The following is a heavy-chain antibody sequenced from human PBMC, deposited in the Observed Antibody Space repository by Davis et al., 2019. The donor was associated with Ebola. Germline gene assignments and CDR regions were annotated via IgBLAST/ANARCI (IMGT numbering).Heavy chain of an antibody. J-gene: IGHJ6*02. V-gene: IGHV3-23*01. CDR3: ARGSRNMDV. CDR2: ISGSGDST. CDR1: GFTFGTYA. Sequence: GESLKISCAASGFTFGTYAMTWVRQAPGKGLEWVSAISGSGDSTYYAGSVTGRFTISRDNAKDSLYLQMNSLRAEDTAVYYCARGSRNMDVWGQGTTVTVSS.